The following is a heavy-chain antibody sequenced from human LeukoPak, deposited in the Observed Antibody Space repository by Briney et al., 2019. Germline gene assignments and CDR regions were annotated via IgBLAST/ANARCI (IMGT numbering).Heavy chain of an antibody. CDR3: AREWSSFDY. CDR1: GGSISTYY. Sequence: SETLSLTCTVSGGSISTYYWGWIRQPPGKGLEWIGYVHYSGSTSYYPSLKSRVTISVDTSKNQLSLKLRSVTAADTAVYYCAREWSSFDYWGQGTLVTVSS. J-gene: IGHJ4*02. D-gene: IGHD2-15*01. V-gene: IGHV4-59*01. CDR2: VHYSGST.